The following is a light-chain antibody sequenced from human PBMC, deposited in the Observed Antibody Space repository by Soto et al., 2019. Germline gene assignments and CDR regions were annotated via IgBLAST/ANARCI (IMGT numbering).Light chain of an antibody. Sequence: EIVLTQSPGALSLSPGERATLSCRASQSFSGSYLAWYQQRPCQAPRLLIYGASSRATGIPDRFSGSESGTDFTLTISRLQPEDFAVYYCQHYGGATWTFGQGTKVEI. J-gene: IGKJ1*01. CDR1: QSFSGSY. CDR3: QHYGGATWT. CDR2: GAS. V-gene: IGKV3-20*01.